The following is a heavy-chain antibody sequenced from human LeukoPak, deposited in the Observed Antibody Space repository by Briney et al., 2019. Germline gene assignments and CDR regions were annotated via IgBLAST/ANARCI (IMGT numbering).Heavy chain of an antibody. D-gene: IGHD2-15*01. CDR1: GFTFSSYS. V-gene: IGHV3-21*01. Sequence: GGSLRLSCAASGFTFSSYSMNWVRQAPGKGLEWVSSISSSSYIYYADSVKGRFTISRDNAKNSLYLQMNSLRAEDTAVYYCAACSGGSCQDYWGQGTLVTVSS. CDR2: ISSSSYI. CDR3: AACSGGSCQDY. J-gene: IGHJ4*02.